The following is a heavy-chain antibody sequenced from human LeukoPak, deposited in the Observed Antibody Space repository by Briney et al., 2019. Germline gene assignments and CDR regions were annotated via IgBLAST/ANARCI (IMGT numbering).Heavy chain of an antibody. CDR3: ARSDPTAWFDP. Sequence: GGSLRLSCAASGFTFSSYSMNWARQAPGKGLEWVSYISYSSSTIYYADSVKGRFTISRDNAKNSLYLQMNSLRAEDTVVYYCARSDPTAWFDPWGQGTLVTVSS. CDR2: ISYSSSTI. V-gene: IGHV3-48*04. CDR1: GFTFSSYS. J-gene: IGHJ5*02.